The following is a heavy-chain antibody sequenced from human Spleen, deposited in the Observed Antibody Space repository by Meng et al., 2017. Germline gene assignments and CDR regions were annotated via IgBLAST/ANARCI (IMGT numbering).Heavy chain of an antibody. CDR2: ISSSGSTI. D-gene: IGHD2-21*02. CDR1: GFTFSSYE. V-gene: IGHV3-48*03. Sequence: GESLKISCAASGFTFSSYEMNWVRQAPGKGLEWVSYISSSGSTIYYADSVKGRFTIFRDNSKNTLSLQMNSLRAEDTALYYCARSYGDWQHAFDLWGQGTMVTVSS. CDR3: ARSYGDWQHAFDL. J-gene: IGHJ3*01.